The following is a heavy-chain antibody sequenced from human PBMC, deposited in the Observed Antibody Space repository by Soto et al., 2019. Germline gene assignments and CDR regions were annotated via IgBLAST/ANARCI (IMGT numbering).Heavy chain of an antibody. J-gene: IGHJ6*02. CDR2: IKGDGSIT. V-gene: IGHV3-74*01. Sequence: EVQLVESGGGLVQPGGSLRLSCAASGFTFSDHWIHWVRQGPGEGLVWVLRIKGDGSITNYADSVKGRFTISRDNAKNTVYLQINSLRVEDTALYYCARGLRGAYGMDVWGQGTTVTVSS. CDR1: GFTFSDHW. D-gene: IGHD2-21*01. CDR3: ARGLRGAYGMDV.